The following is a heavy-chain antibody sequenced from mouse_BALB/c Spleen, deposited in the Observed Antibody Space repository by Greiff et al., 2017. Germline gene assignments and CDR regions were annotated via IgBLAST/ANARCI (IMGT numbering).Heavy chain of an antibody. CDR3: ASFIYYGSSYAMDY. J-gene: IGHJ4*01. Sequence: QVQLQQSGAELVRPGSSVKISCKASGYAFSSYWMNWVKQRPGQGLEWIGQIYPGDGDTNYNGKFKGKATLTADKSSSTAYMQLSSLTSEDSAVYFCASFIYYGSSYAMDYWGQGTSVTVSS. D-gene: IGHD1-1*01. V-gene: IGHV1-80*01. CDR1: GYAFSSYW. CDR2: IYPGDGDT.